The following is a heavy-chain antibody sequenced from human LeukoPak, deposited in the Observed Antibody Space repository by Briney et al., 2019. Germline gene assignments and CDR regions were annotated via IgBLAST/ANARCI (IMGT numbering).Heavy chain of an antibody. CDR2: IYYSGST. D-gene: IGHD2-2*01. CDR3: ARERLVVPAAWRGTWFDP. V-gene: IGHV4-30-4*01. CDR1: GGSISSGDYY. Sequence: SETLSLTCTVSGGSISSGDYYWSWIRQPPGKGLEWIGYIYYSGSTYYNPSLKSRVTISVDTSKNQFSLKLSSVTAADTAVYYCARERLVVPAAWRGTWFDPWGQGTLVTASS. J-gene: IGHJ5*02.